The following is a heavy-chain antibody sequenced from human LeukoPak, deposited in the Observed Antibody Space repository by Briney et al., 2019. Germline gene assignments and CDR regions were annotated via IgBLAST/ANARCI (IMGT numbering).Heavy chain of an antibody. D-gene: IGHD2-21*02. V-gene: IGHV3-30-3*01. J-gene: IGHJ4*02. Sequence: PGGSLRLSCAASGFTFSSYAMHWVRQAPGKGLEWVAVISYDGSNKYYADSVKGRFTISRDNAKNSLYLQMNSLRAEDTAVYYCASCGGDCYTNPFDYWGQGTLVTVSS. CDR1: GFTFSSYA. CDR2: ISYDGSNK. CDR3: ASCGGDCYTNPFDY.